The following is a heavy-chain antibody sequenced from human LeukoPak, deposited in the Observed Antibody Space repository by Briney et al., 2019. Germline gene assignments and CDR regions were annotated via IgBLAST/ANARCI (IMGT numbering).Heavy chain of an antibody. Sequence: PGGSLRLSCAASGFTFSSYAMSWVRQAPGKGLEWVSAISGSGGSTYYADSVKGRFTISRDNSKNTLYLQMNSLRAEDTAVYYCANVLWFGELLYQHAFDIWGQGTMVTVSS. CDR3: ANVLWFGELLYQHAFDI. V-gene: IGHV3-23*01. J-gene: IGHJ3*02. D-gene: IGHD3-10*01. CDR1: GFTFSSYA. CDR2: ISGSGGST.